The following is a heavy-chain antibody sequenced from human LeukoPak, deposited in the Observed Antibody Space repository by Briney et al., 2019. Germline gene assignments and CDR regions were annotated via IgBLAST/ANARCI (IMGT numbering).Heavy chain of an antibody. D-gene: IGHD5-18*01. Sequence: SETLSLTCTVSGGSLNISSYYWGWIRQPPGKGLEWIGSIYYSGSTYYNPSLKSRVTISVDTSKNQFSLKLSSVTAADTAVYYCARQAYSYGKTDYWGQGTLVTVSS. J-gene: IGHJ4*02. CDR3: ARQAYSYGKTDY. V-gene: IGHV4-39*01. CDR1: GGSLNISSYY. CDR2: IYYSGST.